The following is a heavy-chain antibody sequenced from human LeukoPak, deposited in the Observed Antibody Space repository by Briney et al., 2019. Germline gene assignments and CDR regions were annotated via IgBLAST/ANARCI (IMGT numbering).Heavy chain of an antibody. D-gene: IGHD5/OR15-5a*01. CDR1: GGSVSSGNYY. Sequence: SETLSLTCTVSGGSVSSGNYYWSWIRQPPGKGLEWIGYISYSGRTNYNPSLKSRVTISVDTSKNRFSLRLSSVTAADTAVYYCARGGPSLGVDYWGQGTLVTVSS. CDR3: ARGGPSLGVDY. CDR2: ISYSGRT. J-gene: IGHJ4*02. V-gene: IGHV4-61*01.